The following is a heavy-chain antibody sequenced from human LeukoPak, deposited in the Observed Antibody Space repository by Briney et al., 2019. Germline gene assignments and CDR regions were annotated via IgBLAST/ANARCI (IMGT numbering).Heavy chain of an antibody. V-gene: IGHV3-7*01. CDR1: GFTVSNNY. CDR2: IKQDGSEK. Sequence: GGSLRLSCAASGFTVSNNYMSWVRQAPGKGLEWVANIKQDGSEKYSVDSVKGRFTISRDNAKNSLYLQMNSLRAEDTAVYYCAREGGYIDWLYHYFDYWGQGTLVTVSS. J-gene: IGHJ4*02. CDR3: AREGGYIDWLYHYFDY. D-gene: IGHD3-9*01.